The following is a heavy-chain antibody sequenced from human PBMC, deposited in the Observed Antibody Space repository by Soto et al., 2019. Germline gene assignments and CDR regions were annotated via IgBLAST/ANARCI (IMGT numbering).Heavy chain of an antibody. V-gene: IGHV5-51*01. CDR3: ARVSSSSFSYYYYYGMDV. CDR1: GYSFTSYW. CDR2: IYPGDSDT. D-gene: IGHD6-6*01. Sequence: PGESLKISCKGSGYSFTSYWIGWVRQMPGKGLEWMGIIYPGDSDTRYSPSFQGQVTISADKSISTAYLQWSSLKASDTAMYYCARVSSSSFSYYYYYGMDVWGQGTTVTVSS. J-gene: IGHJ6*02.